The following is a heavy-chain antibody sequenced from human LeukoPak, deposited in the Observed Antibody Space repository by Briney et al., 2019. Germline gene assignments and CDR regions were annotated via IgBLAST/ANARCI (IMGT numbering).Heavy chain of an antibody. CDR3: ARGYSSSWNYFDY. CDR2: VFDSGGT. D-gene: IGHD6-13*01. V-gene: IGHV4-59*01. CDR1: GGSISNYW. J-gene: IGHJ4*02. Sequence: SETLSLTCTVSGGSISNYWWSWIRQPPGKGLEWIGYVFDSGGTNYSPSLKSRVTISVDTSKKQFSLKLSSVTAADTAVYYCARGYSSSWNYFDYWGQGTLVTVSS.